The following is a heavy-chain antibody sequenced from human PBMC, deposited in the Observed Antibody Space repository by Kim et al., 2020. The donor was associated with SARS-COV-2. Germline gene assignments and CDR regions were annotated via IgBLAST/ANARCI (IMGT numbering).Heavy chain of an antibody. D-gene: IGHD3-9*01. Sequence: GGSLRLSCAASGFTFSSYAMHWVRQAPGKGLEWVAVISYDGSNKYYADSVKGRFTISRDNSKNTLYLQMNSLRAEDTAVYYCARDFGILTGYSSDFGYWGQGTLVTVSS. CDR3: ARDFGILTGYSSDFGY. J-gene: IGHJ4*02. CDR1: GFTFSSYA. V-gene: IGHV3-30-3*01. CDR2: ISYDGSNK.